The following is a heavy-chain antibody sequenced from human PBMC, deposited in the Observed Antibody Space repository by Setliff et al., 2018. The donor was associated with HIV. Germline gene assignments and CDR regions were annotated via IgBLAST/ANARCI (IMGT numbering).Heavy chain of an antibody. CDR2: ISADNGNT. J-gene: IGHJ4*02. V-gene: IGHV1-18*01. CDR1: GYIFTNYG. Sequence: ASVKVSCKASGYIFTNYGITWVRQAPGQGLEWMGWISADNGNTNYAQKFQGRVTMTTDASTSTAYMELGSLTSDDTAFYYCASAGGMLTGKFYYWAQGTLVTVSS. D-gene: IGHD3-16*01. CDR3: ASAGGMLTGKFYY.